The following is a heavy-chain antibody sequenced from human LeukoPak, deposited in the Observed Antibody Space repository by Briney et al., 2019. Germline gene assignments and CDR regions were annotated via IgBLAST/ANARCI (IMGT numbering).Heavy chain of an antibody. Sequence: TSSETLSLTCAVYGGSFSDYSWTWIRQAPGEGLEWIGEINHNGGTNHNPSLVSRVIMSVDTSKNQFSLKVSSVTAADTTVYYCARVAYRYSINDWSRTGLGAYATKYYYYMDVWGKGTTVTVSS. D-gene: IGHD3-9*01. CDR3: ARVAYRYSINDWSRTGLGAYATKYYYYMDV. CDR1: GGSFSDYS. CDR2: INHNGGT. J-gene: IGHJ6*03. V-gene: IGHV4-34*01.